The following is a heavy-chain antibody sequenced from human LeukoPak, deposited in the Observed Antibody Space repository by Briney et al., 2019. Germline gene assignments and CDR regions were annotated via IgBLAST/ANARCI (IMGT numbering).Heavy chain of an antibody. D-gene: IGHD1-26*01. CDR3: AKDFMAWELLYYFDY. Sequence: GGSLRLSCSASGFTFSSYAMHWVRQAPGKGLEYVSAISSNGGSTYYADSVKGRFTISRDNSKNTLYLQMNSLRAEDTAVYYCAKDFMAWELLYYFDYWGQGTLVTVSS. V-gene: IGHV3-64*04. CDR1: GFTFSSYA. J-gene: IGHJ4*02. CDR2: ISSNGGST.